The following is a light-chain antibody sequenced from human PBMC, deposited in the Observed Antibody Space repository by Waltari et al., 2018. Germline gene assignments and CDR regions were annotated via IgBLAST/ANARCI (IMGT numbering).Light chain of an antibody. V-gene: IGLV1-47*01. CDR2: RNN. J-gene: IGLJ3*02. CDR1: RSNLGSNY. Sequence: QSVLTQPPSASGTPGQRVTIPCSGSRSNLGSNYVYWYQQLPGTAPKLLIYRNNQRPSGVPARFSGSKSGTSASLAISGLRSEDEADYYCAAWDDSLSGRVFGGGTKVTVL. CDR3: AAWDDSLSGRV.